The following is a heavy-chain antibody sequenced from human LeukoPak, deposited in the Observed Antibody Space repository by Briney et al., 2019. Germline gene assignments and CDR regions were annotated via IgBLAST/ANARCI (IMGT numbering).Heavy chain of an antibody. Sequence: PSQTLSLTCDISGDSLFTNGVAWNWIRQSPSRGLEWLGRTYCRSKWSFEYGVSVKSRISINADTSKNQFSLQLSSVTPEDTAVYYCARGKYSSFDNWGQGTLVTVSS. CDR3: ARGKYSSFDN. CDR2: TYCRSKWSF. J-gene: IGHJ4*02. V-gene: IGHV6-1*01. D-gene: IGHD6-13*01. CDR1: GDSLFTNGVA.